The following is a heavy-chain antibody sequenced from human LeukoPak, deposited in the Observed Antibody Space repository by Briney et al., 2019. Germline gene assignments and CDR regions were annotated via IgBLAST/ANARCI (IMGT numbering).Heavy chain of an antibody. CDR1: GFTFSSYA. J-gene: IGHJ4*02. CDR3: AKGGGYIKYYFDY. D-gene: IGHD5-24*01. Sequence: PGGSLRLSCAASGFTFSSYAMSWVRQAPGKGLEWVSAISGSGGSTYYADSVKGRFTISRDNSKNTLYPQMNSLRAEDTAVYYCAKGGGYIKYYFDYWGQGTLVTVSS. V-gene: IGHV3-23*01. CDR2: ISGSGGST.